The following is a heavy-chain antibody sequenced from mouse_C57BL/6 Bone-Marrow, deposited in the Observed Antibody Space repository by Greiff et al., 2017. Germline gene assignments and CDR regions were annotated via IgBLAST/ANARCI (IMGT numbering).Heavy chain of an antibody. Sequence: EVQRVESGGGLVQPKGSLKLSCAASGFSFTTYAMNWVRQAPGQGLEWVARIRSKSNNYATYYADSVKDRFTISRDDSESMLYLQMNNLKTEDTAMEVCLRHGTNSDYFDYWGQGTTLTVSA. CDR1: GFSFTTYA. CDR3: LRHGTNSDYFDY. CDR2: IRSKSNNYAT. D-gene: IGHD3-3*01. V-gene: IGHV10-1*01. J-gene: IGHJ2*01.